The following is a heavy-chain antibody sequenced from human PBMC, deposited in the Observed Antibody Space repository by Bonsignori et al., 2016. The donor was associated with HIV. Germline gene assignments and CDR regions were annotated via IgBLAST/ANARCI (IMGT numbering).Heavy chain of an antibody. CDR3: ARGSASYGFEY. V-gene: IGHV1-18*01. CDR2: ISTYNGNA. D-gene: IGHD3-16*01. J-gene: IGHJ4*02. Sequence: WVRQAPGQGLEWMGWISTYNGNAIYAQNVQGRVTMTTDTSTSTVYMELRSLRSDDTAVYYCARGSASYGFEYWGQGSLVTVSS.